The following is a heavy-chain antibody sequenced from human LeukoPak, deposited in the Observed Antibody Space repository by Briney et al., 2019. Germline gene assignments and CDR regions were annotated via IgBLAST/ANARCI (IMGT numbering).Heavy chain of an antibody. CDR1: GFTFSSYA. CDR3: GRDRRVSGFDY. V-gene: IGHV3-23*01. Sequence: GGSLRLSCAASGFTFSSYAMSWVRQAPGKGLEWVSGISGSGTSTYYADPVKGRLTISRDDSKNTLYLQMNSLRAEDTAVYYCGRDRRVSGFDYWGQGTLVTVSS. CDR2: ISGSGTST. J-gene: IGHJ4*02.